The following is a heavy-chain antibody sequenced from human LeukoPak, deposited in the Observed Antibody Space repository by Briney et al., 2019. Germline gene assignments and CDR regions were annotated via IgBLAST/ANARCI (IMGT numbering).Heavy chain of an antibody. J-gene: IGHJ4*02. CDR2: INPNSGGT. CDR1: GYTFTGYY. Sequence: VSVKVSCKASGYTFTGYYMHWVRQAPGQGLEWMGWINPNSGGTNYAQKFQGRVTMTRDTSISTAYMELRSLRSDDTAVYYCATMAAAYSGYAFFDYWGRGTLVTVSS. D-gene: IGHD5-12*01. CDR3: ATMAAAYSGYAFFDY. V-gene: IGHV1-2*02.